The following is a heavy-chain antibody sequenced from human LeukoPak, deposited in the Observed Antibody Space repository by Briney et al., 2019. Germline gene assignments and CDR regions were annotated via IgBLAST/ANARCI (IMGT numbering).Heavy chain of an antibody. CDR1: GLTFSDYY. CDR3: ARAAYRPDY. D-gene: IGHD2-21*01. J-gene: IGHJ4*02. Sequence: GRSLRLSCAASGLTFSDYYMSWVRHPPGKGREWGSYISSSGSTIFCADSVKGRFTISRDNAKNSLYPQMNSLRAEDTAVYYCARAAYRPDYWGQGTLVTVSS. V-gene: IGHV3-11*01. CDR2: ISSSGSTI.